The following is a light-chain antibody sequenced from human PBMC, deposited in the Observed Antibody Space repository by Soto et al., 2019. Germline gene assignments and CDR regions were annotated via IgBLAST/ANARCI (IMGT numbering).Light chain of an antibody. J-gene: IGKJ2*01. CDR1: QSISSW. CDR3: QQYNSYPYP. Sequence: DIQMTQSPSTLSASVGDRVTITCRASQSISSWLAWYQQKPGKAPKLLIYKASSLESGVPSRFSGSGSGTEFTLTISSLQPDDFATYYCQQYNSYPYPFGKGPKLEIK. V-gene: IGKV1-5*03. CDR2: KAS.